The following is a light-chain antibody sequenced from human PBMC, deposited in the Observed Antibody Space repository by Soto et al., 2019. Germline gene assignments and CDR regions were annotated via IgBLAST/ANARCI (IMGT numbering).Light chain of an antibody. CDR3: QQYDNLPVT. V-gene: IGKV1-33*01. CDR2: AAS. CDR1: QGISTY. J-gene: IGKJ3*01. Sequence: IQMTQSPSSLSASVGDTVTITCRASQGISTYVNWYQQKPGKTPNLLIYAASNLETRVPSRFSGSGSGTKFTLTISRLQSEDIGTYYCQQYDNLPVTFGPGTKVNVK.